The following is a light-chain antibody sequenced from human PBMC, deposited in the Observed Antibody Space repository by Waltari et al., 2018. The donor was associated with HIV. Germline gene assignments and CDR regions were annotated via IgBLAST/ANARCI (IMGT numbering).Light chain of an antibody. J-gene: IGLJ2*01. V-gene: IGLV2-8*01. Sequence: QSALTQPPSASGSPGQSVTISCTGTSSDIGGYNYVSWYQQHPGKDPKLIMPEDTKRPSGGPDRFSGSKSGNAASRTVSGLQAEDEAHYYCSSYAPTNNFYVLFGGGTALTVL. CDR2: EDT. CDR3: SSYAPTNNFYVL. CDR1: SSDIGGYNY.